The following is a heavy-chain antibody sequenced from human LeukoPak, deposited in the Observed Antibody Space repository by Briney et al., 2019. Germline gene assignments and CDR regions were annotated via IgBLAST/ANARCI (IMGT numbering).Heavy chain of an antibody. CDR3: ARGYIYGYHY. Sequence: PGGSLRLSCAASGFTFSNYAMSWVRQAPGKGLEWVSAISGSGGSIYYADSVKGRFTISRDNSKNTLFLQMNSLRAEDTAVYYCARGYIYGYHYWGQGTLVTVSS. J-gene: IGHJ4*02. CDR1: GFTFSNYA. CDR2: ISGSGGSI. V-gene: IGHV3-23*01. D-gene: IGHD5-18*01.